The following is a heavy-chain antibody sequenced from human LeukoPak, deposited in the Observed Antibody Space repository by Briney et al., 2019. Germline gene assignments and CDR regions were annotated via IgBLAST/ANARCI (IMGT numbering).Heavy chain of an antibody. CDR1: GGSFSGYY. V-gene: IGHV4-34*01. CDR3: AARRYYMDV. Sequence: SETLSLTCAVYGGSFSGYYWSWIRQPLGKGLEWIGEINHSGSTNYNPSLKSRVTISVDTSKNQFSLKLSSVTAADTAVYYCAARRYYMDVWGKGTTVTVSS. CDR2: INHSGST. J-gene: IGHJ6*03.